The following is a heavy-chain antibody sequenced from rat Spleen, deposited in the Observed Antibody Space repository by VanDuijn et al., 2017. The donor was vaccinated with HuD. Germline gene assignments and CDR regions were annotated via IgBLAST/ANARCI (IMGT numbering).Heavy chain of an antibody. J-gene: IGHJ3*01. Sequence: EVQLVKSGGGLVQPGRSLKLSCAASGFTFNNYGMAWVRQAPTKGLEWVATLSYDGISTYYRDSVRGRFTISSDNAKTTLYLQMDSLRSEDTATYYCTRHDYSGVITNWFAYWGQGTLVTVSS. D-gene: IGHD4-3*01. V-gene: IGHV5-29*01. CDR3: TRHDYSGVITNWFAY. CDR1: GFTFNNYG. CDR2: LSYDGIST.